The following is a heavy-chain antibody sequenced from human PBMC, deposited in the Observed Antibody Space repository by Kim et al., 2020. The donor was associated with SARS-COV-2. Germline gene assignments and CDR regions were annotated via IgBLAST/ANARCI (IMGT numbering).Heavy chain of an antibody. Sequence: GGSLRLSCAASGFTFSSYWMSWVRQAPGKGLEWVANIKQDGSEKYYVDSVKGRFTISRDNAKNSLYLQMNSLRAEDTAVYYCAREGENYDILTGYYNRYFDLWGRGTLVTVSS. CDR3: AREGENYDILTGYYNRYFDL. CDR2: IKQDGSEK. V-gene: IGHV3-7*03. J-gene: IGHJ2*01. CDR1: GFTFSSYW. D-gene: IGHD3-9*01.